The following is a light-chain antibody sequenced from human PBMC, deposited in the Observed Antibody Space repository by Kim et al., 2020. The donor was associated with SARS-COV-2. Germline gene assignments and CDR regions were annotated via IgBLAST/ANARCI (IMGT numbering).Light chain of an antibody. CDR3: AAWDDSLSGYV. J-gene: IGLJ1*01. V-gene: IGLV1-47*01. CDR2: RNN. Sequence: QRLTISCSGSSSNIGSNYVYWYQQPPGTAPKLLIYRNNQRPSGVPDRFSGSKSGTSASLAISGLRSEDEADYYCAAWDDSLSGYVFGTGTKVTVL. CDR1: SSNIGSNY.